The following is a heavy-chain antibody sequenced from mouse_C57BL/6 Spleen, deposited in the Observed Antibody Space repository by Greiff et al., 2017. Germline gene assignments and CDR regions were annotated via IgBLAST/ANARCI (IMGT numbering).Heavy chain of an antibody. Sequence: QVQLQQSGAELVKPGASVKLSCKASGYTFTSYWMHWVKQRPGQGLEWIGMFHPNSGSTNYNEKFKSKATLTVDKSSSTAYMQLSSLTSEDSAVYCCARGGNWSSFDYWGQGTTVTVSS. CDR2: FHPNSGST. D-gene: IGHD2-1*01. CDR1: GYTFTSYW. V-gene: IGHV1-64*01. CDR3: ARGGNWSSFDY. J-gene: IGHJ4*01.